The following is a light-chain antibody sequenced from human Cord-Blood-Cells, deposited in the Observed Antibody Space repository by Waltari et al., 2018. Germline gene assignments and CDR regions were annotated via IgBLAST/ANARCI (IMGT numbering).Light chain of an antibody. CDR2: DVS. Sequence: QSALTQPASVSGSPGQSITISCTGTSSDVGGYNYVSWYQQHPGQAPKLMFYDVSNPPSGVSSRFSGPQAGNTASLTISGLQAQDEADYYCSSYTSSSTLEVFGTGTKVTVL. J-gene: IGLJ1*01. CDR3: SSYTSSSTLEV. V-gene: IGLV2-14*01. CDR1: SSDVGGYNY.